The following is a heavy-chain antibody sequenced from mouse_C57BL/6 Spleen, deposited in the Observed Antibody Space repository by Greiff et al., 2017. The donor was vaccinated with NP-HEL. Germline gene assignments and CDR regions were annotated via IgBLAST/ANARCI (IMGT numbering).Heavy chain of an antibody. CDR1: GYTFTDYY. D-gene: IGHD4-1*01. CDR2: INPNNGGT. CDR3: ARQLGRGFAY. V-gene: IGHV1-26*01. J-gene: IGHJ3*01. Sequence: VQLQQSGPELVKPGASVKISCKASGYTFTDYYMTWVKQSHGKSLEWIGDINPNNGGTSYNQKFKGKATLTVDKSSSTAYMELRSLTSEDSAVYYCARQLGRGFAYWGQGTLVTVSA.